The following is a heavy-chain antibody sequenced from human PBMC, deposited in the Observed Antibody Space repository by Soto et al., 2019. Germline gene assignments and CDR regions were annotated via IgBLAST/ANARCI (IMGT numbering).Heavy chain of an antibody. CDR3: TRSAYMDV. D-gene: IGHD2-2*01. J-gene: IGHJ6*03. Sequence: GGSLRLSCADSGFTFSSYAMSWVRQAPGKGLEWVSYISSGSSTIYYADSVKGRFTISRDNAKNSLYLQMDSLRAEDTAVYYATRSAYMDVWGTGTTVTVSS. CDR1: GFTFSSYA. CDR2: ISSGSSTI. V-gene: IGHV3-48*01.